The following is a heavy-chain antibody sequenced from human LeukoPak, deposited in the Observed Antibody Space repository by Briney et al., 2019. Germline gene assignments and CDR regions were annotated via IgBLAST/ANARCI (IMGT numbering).Heavy chain of an antibody. CDR1: GFTFSSYA. Sequence: QSGGSLRLSCAASGFTFSSYAMHWVRQAPGKGLEWVAVISYDGSNKYYADSVKGRFTISRDNSKNTLYLQMNSLRAEDTAVYYCAREVDGGSAGDYWGQGTLVTVSS. D-gene: IGHD2-15*01. V-gene: IGHV3-30*04. J-gene: IGHJ4*02. CDR3: AREVDGGSAGDY. CDR2: ISYDGSNK.